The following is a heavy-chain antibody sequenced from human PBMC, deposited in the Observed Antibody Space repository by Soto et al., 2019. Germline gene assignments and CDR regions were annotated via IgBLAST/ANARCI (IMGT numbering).Heavy chain of an antibody. V-gene: IGHV4-34*01. D-gene: IGHD3-10*01. CDR2: INHSGSV. CDR1: AESSHGHY. J-gene: IGHJ5*02. CDR3: AKGRHAGYYDSGTFYSSVP. Sequence: SDTLSLTCADYAESSHGHYWSWIRKPLGKGLQGIGEINHSGSVNFKPPFKSRVSISLDTSKNQMSLQLNPSTAAETAGYYCAKGRHAGYYDSGTFYSSVPWGQGTLVTVSS.